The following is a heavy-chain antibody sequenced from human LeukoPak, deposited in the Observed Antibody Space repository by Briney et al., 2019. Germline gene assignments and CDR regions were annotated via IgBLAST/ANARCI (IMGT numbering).Heavy chain of an antibody. Sequence: GGSLRLSCVVSGIPFSDFYMNWIRQAPGEGLEWISYVSSSSSYTDYAESVKGRFIISRDNAKSALYLEMSDLRVEDTAVYYCAAGTAADYWGQGTLVIVSS. CDR2: VSSSSSYT. D-gene: IGHD6-13*01. V-gene: IGHV3-11*03. CDR1: GIPFSDFY. J-gene: IGHJ4*02. CDR3: AAGTAADY.